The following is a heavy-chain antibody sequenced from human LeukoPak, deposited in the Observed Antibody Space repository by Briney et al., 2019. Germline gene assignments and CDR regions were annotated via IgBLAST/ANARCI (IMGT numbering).Heavy chain of an antibody. D-gene: IGHD3-22*01. V-gene: IGHV3-30*02. CDR2: IRYDGSNK. J-gene: IGHJ4*02. CDR3: AKDYYDSSGYFRVPHVSDY. Sequence: GGSLRLSCAASGFTFSSYWMSWVRQAPGKGLEWVAFIRYDGSNKYHADSVKGRFTISRDNSKNTLYLQMSSLRAEDTAVYYCAKDYYDSSGYFRVPHVSDYRGQGTLVTVSS. CDR1: GFTFSSYW.